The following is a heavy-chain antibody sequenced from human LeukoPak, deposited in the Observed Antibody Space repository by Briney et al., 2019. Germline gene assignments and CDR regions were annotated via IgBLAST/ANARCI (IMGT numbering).Heavy chain of an antibody. CDR1: GLTFSSSW. D-gene: IGHD2-8*01. J-gene: IGHJ4*02. V-gene: IGHV3-23*01. CDR2: ILASGSPT. Sequence: GGSLRLSCAVSGLTFSSSWMDWVRQAPGKGLQWVANILASGSPTYYADSVKGRFIISRDNSKNTVYLQMNSLRVEDTAIYYCAKDLRPDGVDNFDHWGQGILVTVSS. CDR3: AKDLRPDGVDNFDH.